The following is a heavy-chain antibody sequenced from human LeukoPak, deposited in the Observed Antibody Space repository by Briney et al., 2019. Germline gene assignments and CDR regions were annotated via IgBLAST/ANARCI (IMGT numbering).Heavy chain of an antibody. D-gene: IGHD6-13*01. CDR1: GGSFSVYD. CDR2: INHSGST. Sequence: SETLSLTCAVYGGSFSVYDWSWIRQPPGKGLEWIGEINHSGSTNYNPSLKSRVTISVDTSKNQFSLKLSSVTAADTAVYYCARLYIAAAGLIDYWGQGTLVTVSS. CDR3: ARLYIAAAGLIDY. J-gene: IGHJ4*02. V-gene: IGHV4-34*01.